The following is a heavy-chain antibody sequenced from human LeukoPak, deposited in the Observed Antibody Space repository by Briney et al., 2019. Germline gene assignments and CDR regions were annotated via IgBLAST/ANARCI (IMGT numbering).Heavy chain of an antibody. CDR2: ISYDGSNK. J-gene: IGHJ4*02. V-gene: IGHV3-30-3*01. D-gene: IGHD4-17*01. CDR3: ARGSMTTVTE. Sequence: GGSLRLSCAASGFTFSSYAMHWVRQAPGKGLEWVAVISYDGSNKYYADSVKGRFTISRDNSKNTPYLQMNSLRAEDTAVYYCARGSMTTVTEWGQGTLVTVSS. CDR1: GFTFSSYA.